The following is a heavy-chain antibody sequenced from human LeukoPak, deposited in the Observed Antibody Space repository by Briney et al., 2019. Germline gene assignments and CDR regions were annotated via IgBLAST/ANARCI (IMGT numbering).Heavy chain of an antibody. CDR1: GFIVSSNY. Sequence: GGSLRLSCAASGFIVSSNYMSWVRLAPGKGLEWFSHISSGGSTLYYAGSVKGRFTISRDNAKSSLYLQMNSLRAEDTAVYYCARVHDYGDYAFDYWGQGTLVTVSS. CDR2: ISSGGSTL. CDR3: ARVHDYGDYAFDY. V-gene: IGHV3-11*04. D-gene: IGHD4-17*01. J-gene: IGHJ4*02.